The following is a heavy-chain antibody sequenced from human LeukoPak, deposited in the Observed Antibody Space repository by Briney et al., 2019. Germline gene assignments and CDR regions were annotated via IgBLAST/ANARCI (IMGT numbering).Heavy chain of an antibody. Sequence: PSETLSLTCTVSGGSISSYYWSWIRQPPGKGLEWIGYIYYSGSTNYNPSLKSRVTISVDTSKNQFSLKLSSVTAADTAVYYCARDRSYYDSSGYLSPSGWFDPWGQGTLVTVSS. CDR1: GGSISSYY. CDR2: IYYSGST. D-gene: IGHD3-22*01. CDR3: ARDRSYYDSSGYLSPSGWFDP. V-gene: IGHV4-59*01. J-gene: IGHJ5*02.